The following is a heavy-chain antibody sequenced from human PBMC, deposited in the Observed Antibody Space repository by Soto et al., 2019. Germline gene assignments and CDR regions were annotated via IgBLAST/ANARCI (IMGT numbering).Heavy chain of an antibody. Sequence: QVQLVQSGTEVKKPGSSVKVSCKASGGTFTTYGFSWVRQAPGQGLEWMGGIIPIFDTTNYAQKYQGRITVTADESTSRSYLELSSLISEDRAVYYCARSRSTVTPNWFDPWGQGTLGTGSS. J-gene: IGHJ5*02. CDR1: GGTFTTYG. D-gene: IGHD4-4*01. CDR3: ARSRSTVTPNWFDP. CDR2: IIPIFDTT. V-gene: IGHV1-69*01.